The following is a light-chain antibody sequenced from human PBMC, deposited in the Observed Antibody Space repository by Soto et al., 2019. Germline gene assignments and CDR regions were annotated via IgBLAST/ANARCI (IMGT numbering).Light chain of an antibody. J-gene: IGKJ1*01. CDR2: LGS. CDR3: MQTLQTPPWT. V-gene: IGKV2-28*01. Sequence: DVVMTQSPLSLPVIPGEPASISCRSSQTLLHSNGQNYLDWYLQKPGQSPQLLIYLGSNRASGVPDRFSGSGSGTEFTLKISRVEAEDVGIYYCMQTLQTPPWTFGQGTKVEIK. CDR1: QTLLHSNGQNY.